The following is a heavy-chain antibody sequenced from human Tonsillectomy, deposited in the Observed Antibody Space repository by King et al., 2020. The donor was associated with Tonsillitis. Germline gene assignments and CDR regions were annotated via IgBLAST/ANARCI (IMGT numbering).Heavy chain of an antibody. Sequence: QLVESGGGVVQPGRSLRLSCAASGFTFSSYDMHWVRQAPGKXLEWVAVIXNDGSNKYYVXSVRGRSTIXRDNSKNTLYLQMNSLRAEDTAVYYCAKXXXGEXYFDXWGQXXXVTVSS. V-gene: IGHV3-30*18. CDR2: IXNDGSNK. J-gene: IGHJ4*02. CDR3: AKXXXGEXYFDX. CDR1: GFTFSSYD.